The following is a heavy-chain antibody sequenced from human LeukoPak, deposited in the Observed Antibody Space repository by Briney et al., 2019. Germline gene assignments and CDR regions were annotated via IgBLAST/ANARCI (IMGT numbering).Heavy chain of an antibody. Sequence: GGSLRLSCAASGFTFSSYSMNWVRQAPGKGLEWVPSISSSSSYIYYADSVKGRFTISRDNAKNSLYLQMNSLRAEDTAVYYCARVLDYYYDSSGLMDYWGQGTLVTVSS. CDR1: GFTFSSYS. CDR2: ISSSSSYI. D-gene: IGHD3-22*01. V-gene: IGHV3-21*01. J-gene: IGHJ4*02. CDR3: ARVLDYYYDSSGLMDY.